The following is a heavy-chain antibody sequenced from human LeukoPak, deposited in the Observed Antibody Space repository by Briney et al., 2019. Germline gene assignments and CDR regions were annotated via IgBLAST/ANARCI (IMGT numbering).Heavy chain of an antibody. CDR2: MYYTGTI. Sequence: SETLSLTCTVSGDSITSSSYYWGWIRQPPGKGLEWIGTMYYTGTIYYNPSLKSRVTISVDTSKNQFSLKLSSVTAADTAVYYCARRSPYRGYGRYYYYGMDVWGQGTTVTVSS. D-gene: IGHD5-12*01. CDR3: ARRSPYRGYGRYYYYGMDV. J-gene: IGHJ6*02. V-gene: IGHV4-39*07. CDR1: GDSITSSSYY.